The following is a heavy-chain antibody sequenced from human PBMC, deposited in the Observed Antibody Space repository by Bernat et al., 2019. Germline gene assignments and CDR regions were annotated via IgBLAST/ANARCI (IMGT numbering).Heavy chain of an antibody. CDR1: GFSFSGIW. CDR2: IKQVGSVQ. Sequence: EVQLVESGGALVQPGGSLRLSCVGSGFSFSGIWMTWVRQAPGKGLEWVANIKQVGSVQHYVDYVKGRFIIARDNTKNSLFLQWNSLRVDDTAIYYCARGDGPENWGQGTLVTVSS. CDR3: ARGDGPEN. D-gene: IGHD2-8*01. J-gene: IGHJ1*01. V-gene: IGHV3-7*03.